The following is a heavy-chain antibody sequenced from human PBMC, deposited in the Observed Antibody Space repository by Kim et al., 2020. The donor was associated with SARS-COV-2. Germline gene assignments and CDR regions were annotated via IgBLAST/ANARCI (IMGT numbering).Heavy chain of an antibody. D-gene: IGHD5-12*01. Sequence: GGSLRLSCAASGFSFSSYGMHWVRQAPGKGLDWVSVIWYDGSNKYYADSVKGRFTISRDNSKNTLYLQMNSLRAEDTAVYYCARERGGIIVATISLDNWGQGTLVTVSS. CDR3: ARERGGIIVATISLDN. V-gene: IGHV3-33*01. CDR2: IWYDGSNK. J-gene: IGHJ4*02. CDR1: GFSFSSYG.